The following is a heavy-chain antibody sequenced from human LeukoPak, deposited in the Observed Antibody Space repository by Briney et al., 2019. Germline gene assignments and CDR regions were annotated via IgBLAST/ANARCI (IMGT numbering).Heavy chain of an antibody. V-gene: IGHV1-46*01. CDR1: GYTFTSYY. J-gene: IGHJ4*02. Sequence: ASVTVSCKASGYTFTSYYMHWVRRAPGQGLEWMGIINPSGGSTSYAQKFQGRVTMTRDMSTSTVYMELSSLRSEDTAVYYCARGSRVRDGYNYVGIDYWGQGTLVTVSS. CDR2: INPSGGST. CDR3: ARGSRVRDGYNYVGIDY. D-gene: IGHD5-24*01.